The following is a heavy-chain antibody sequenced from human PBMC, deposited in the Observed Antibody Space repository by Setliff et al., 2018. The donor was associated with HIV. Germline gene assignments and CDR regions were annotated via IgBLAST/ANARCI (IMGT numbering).Heavy chain of an antibody. Sequence: ASVKVSCKGSGYTFTNYGISWVRQAPGQGLEWMGWISGYDGDTKYARKFQGRVTLTTDTWTSTAYMELRSLRSDDTGVYYCAREGAGSWYIYWGQGTLVTVSS. J-gene: IGHJ4*02. CDR1: GYTFTNYG. V-gene: IGHV1-18*01. CDR2: ISGYDGDT. D-gene: IGHD6-13*01. CDR3: AREGAGSWYIY.